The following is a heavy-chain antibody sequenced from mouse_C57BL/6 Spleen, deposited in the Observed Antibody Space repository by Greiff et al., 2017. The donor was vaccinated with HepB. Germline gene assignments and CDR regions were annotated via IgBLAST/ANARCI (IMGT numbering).Heavy chain of an antibody. CDR1: GYTFTSYW. J-gene: IGHJ4*01. Sequence: QVQLQQPGAELVKPGASVKLSCKASGYTFTSYWMHWVKQRPGQGLEWIGMIHPNSGSTNYNEKFKSKATLTVDKSSSTAYMQLSSLTSEDSAVYYCASRYDGYSYYYAMDYWGQGTSVTVSS. V-gene: IGHV1-64*01. CDR3: ASRYDGYSYYYAMDY. D-gene: IGHD2-3*01. CDR2: IHPNSGST.